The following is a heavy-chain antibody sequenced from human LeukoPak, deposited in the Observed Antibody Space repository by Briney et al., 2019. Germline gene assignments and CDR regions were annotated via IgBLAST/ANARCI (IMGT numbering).Heavy chain of an antibody. Sequence: GGSLRLSCAASGFTFRNYAMSWVRQAPGKGLEWISGISGSVGNTNFADSVKGRLTISRDNSKNIVYLQMNSLRAEDTAVYYCARQGLEDYYDGSGYYCQLPFDYWGQGTLVTVSS. J-gene: IGHJ4*02. CDR2: ISGSVGNT. D-gene: IGHD3-22*01. CDR1: GFTFRNYA. V-gene: IGHV3-23*01. CDR3: ARQGLEDYYDGSGYYCQLPFDY.